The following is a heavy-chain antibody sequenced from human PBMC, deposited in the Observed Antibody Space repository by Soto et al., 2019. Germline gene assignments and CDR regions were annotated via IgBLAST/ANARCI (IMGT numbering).Heavy chain of an antibody. CDR1: GFTFSSYS. Sequence: GGSLRLSCAASGFTFSSYSMNWVRQAPGKGLEWVSYISSSSSTIYYADSVKGRFTISRDNAKNSLYLQMNSLRDEDTAVYYCARGTRVWSGYPIEGNDAFDIWGQGTMVTVSS. CDR3: ARGTRVWSGYPIEGNDAFDI. CDR2: ISSSSSTI. D-gene: IGHD3-3*01. V-gene: IGHV3-48*02. J-gene: IGHJ3*02.